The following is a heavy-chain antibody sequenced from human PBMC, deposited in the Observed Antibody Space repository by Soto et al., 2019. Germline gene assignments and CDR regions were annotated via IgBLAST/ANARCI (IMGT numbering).Heavy chain of an antibody. CDR2: IISSSSTI. CDR3: ARTSTVMEGIDY. V-gene: IGHV3-48*02. J-gene: IGHJ4*02. Sequence: GGSLRLSCAASGFTFSSYSMNWVRQAPGKGLEWVSYIISSSSTIYYADSVKGRFTISRDNAKNSLYLQMNSLRDEDTAVYYCARTSTVMEGIDYWGQGTLVTVSS. CDR1: GFTFSSYS. D-gene: IGHD4-4*01.